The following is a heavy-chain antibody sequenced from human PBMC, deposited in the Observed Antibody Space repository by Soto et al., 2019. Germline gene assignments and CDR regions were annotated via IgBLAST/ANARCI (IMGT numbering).Heavy chain of an antibody. D-gene: IGHD6-19*01. CDR3: AREMAGTIDY. CDR2: IYYSGST. Sequence: QVQLQESGPGLVKPSETLSLTCTVSGGSVSSGSYYWSWIRQPPGKGLEWIGYIYYSGSTNYNPSLKSRVTIAVDTSKNPFSLKLSSVTAADTAVYYCAREMAGTIDYWGQGTLVTVSS. V-gene: IGHV4-61*01. J-gene: IGHJ4*02. CDR1: GGSVSSGSYY.